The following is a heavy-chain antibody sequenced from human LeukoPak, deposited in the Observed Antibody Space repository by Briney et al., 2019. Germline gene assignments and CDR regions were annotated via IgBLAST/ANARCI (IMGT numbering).Heavy chain of an antibody. CDR3: AKDLEGDILTGSALNY. J-gene: IGHJ4*02. CDR2: IRYDGSNK. V-gene: IGHV3-30*02. Sequence: PGGSLRLSCAASGFTFSSYGMHWVRQAPGKGLEWVAFIRYDGSNKYYADSVKGRFTISRDSSKNTLYLQMNSLRAEDTAVYYCAKDLEGDILTGSALNYWGQGTLVTVSS. CDR1: GFTFSSYG. D-gene: IGHD3-9*01.